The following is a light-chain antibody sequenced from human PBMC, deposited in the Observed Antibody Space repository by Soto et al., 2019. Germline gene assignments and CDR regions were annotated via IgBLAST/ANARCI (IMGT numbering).Light chain of an antibody. Sequence: DIQMTQSPSSLSASVGDRVTITCRASQGISNFVAWYQQNPGKVPQLLISEASALQSGVSSRFSGSGSGTEFTLTSNNLQPEDVGTYYCQKYNRAPFTVGPGTKVGIK. CDR2: EAS. J-gene: IGKJ3*01. CDR3: QKYNRAPFT. V-gene: IGKV1-27*01. CDR1: QGISNF.